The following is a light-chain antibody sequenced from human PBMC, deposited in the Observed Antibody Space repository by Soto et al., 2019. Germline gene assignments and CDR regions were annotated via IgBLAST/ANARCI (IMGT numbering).Light chain of an antibody. J-gene: IGKJ1*01. Sequence: ETMLTQSPATLSASPGERATLSCRASQSVSNNYLAWYQQKPGQAPRLLIYGASNRATGIPDRFSGSGSGTDFTLTISRLEPEDFAVYYCQQYGSPGTFGQGTKVDI. CDR3: QQYGSPGT. CDR1: QSVSNNY. V-gene: IGKV3-20*01. CDR2: GAS.